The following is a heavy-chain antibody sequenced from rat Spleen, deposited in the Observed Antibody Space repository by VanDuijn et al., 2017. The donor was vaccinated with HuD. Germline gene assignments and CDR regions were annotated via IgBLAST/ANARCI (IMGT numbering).Heavy chain of an antibody. D-gene: IGHD1-12*02. V-gene: IGHV3-3*01. CDR3: ARLEDYYDGTYYYPLVDY. Sequence: EVQLQESGPGLVKPSQSLSLTCSVTGYSITSSYRWNWIRKFPGNKLEWMGYINSAGSTNYNPSLKSRISLARDTSKNQFFLQVNSVTTEDTATYYCARLEDYYDGTYYYPLVDYWGQGVMVTVSS. CDR1: GYSITSSYR. J-gene: IGHJ2*01. CDR2: INSAGST.